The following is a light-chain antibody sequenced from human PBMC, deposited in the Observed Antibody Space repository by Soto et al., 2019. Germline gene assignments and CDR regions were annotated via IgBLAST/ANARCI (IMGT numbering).Light chain of an antibody. CDR2: GAS. V-gene: IGKV1-12*01. J-gene: IGKJ1*01. Sequence: DIQMTQSPSSVSASVGDRLTITCRASRDISNSLAWYQQTPGKAPKLLLRGASSLHRGVPSRFSGGGAGTEFTLTISSLQPEAFATSYCQQTSAFPRTVGQGTKVDVK. CDR3: QQTSAFPRT. CDR1: RDISNS.